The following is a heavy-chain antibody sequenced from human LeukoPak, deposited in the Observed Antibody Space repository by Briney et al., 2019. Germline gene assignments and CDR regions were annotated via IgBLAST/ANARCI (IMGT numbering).Heavy chain of an antibody. CDR1: GGSFSGYY. CDR2: INHSGST. D-gene: IGHD3-22*01. Sequence: SETLSLTCAVYGGSFSGYYWSWIRQPPGKGLEWIGEINHSGSTNYNPSLKSRVTISVDTSKNQFSLKLSSVTAADTAVYYCARDTHFYHSNDHHYWGQGTLVTVSS. CDR3: ARDTHFYHSNDHHY. J-gene: IGHJ4*02. V-gene: IGHV4-34*01.